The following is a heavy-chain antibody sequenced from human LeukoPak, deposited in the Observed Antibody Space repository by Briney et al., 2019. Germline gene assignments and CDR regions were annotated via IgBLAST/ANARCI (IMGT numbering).Heavy chain of an antibody. J-gene: IGHJ6*02. CDR2: ISYDGSNK. Sequence: GGSLRLSCAASGFTFSSYAMHWVRQAPGKGLEWVAVISYDGSNKYYADSVKGRFTISRDNSKNTLYLQMNSLRAEDTAVYYCARDRTRILTNYLYYGTDVWGQGTTVTVSS. D-gene: IGHD2-15*01. CDR1: GFTFSSYA. V-gene: IGHV3-30-3*01. CDR3: ARDRTRILTNYLYYGTDV.